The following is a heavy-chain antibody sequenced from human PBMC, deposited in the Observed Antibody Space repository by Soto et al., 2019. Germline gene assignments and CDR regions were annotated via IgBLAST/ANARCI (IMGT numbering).Heavy chain of an antibody. J-gene: IGHJ4*02. V-gene: IGHV1-69*13. Sequence: GASVKVSCKASGGTFSTSSFVWVRQGPGPGLEWMGGIIPIFTRTNFAQKFQGRVTFSADESTRTTYMELRSLTSEDTAIYYCARDVVRSTAGDSWGQGTLVTVSS. D-gene: IGHD2-15*01. CDR2: IIPIFTRT. CDR3: ARDVVRSTAGDS. CDR1: GGTFSTSS.